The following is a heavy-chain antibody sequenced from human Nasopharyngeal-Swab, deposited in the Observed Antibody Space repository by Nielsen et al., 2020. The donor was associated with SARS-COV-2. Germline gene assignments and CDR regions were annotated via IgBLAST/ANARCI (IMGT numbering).Heavy chain of an antibody. CDR3: ARGGPSLVDY. J-gene: IGHJ4*02. CDR2: IYYSGST. CDR1: GCSISSYY. D-gene: IGHD3-16*01. V-gene: IGHV4-59*08. Sequence: SETLSLTCTVSGCSISSYYWGWIRQPPGKGLEWIGFIYYSGSTNYKPSLKSRVTISVDTSKNQFSLKLRSVTAADTAVYYCARGGPSLVDYWGQGTLVTVSS.